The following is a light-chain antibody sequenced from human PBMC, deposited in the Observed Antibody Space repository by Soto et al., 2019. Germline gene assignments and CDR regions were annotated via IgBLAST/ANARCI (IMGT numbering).Light chain of an antibody. CDR2: GAS. CDR3: QQYYDWPIT. V-gene: IGKV3-15*01. Sequence: EIVMTQSPATLSVSPGERATLSCRASQSISSNLAWYRQKPGQAPRLLIYGASTRATGIPARFSGSGSGTEFTLTISSLQSEDFAVYYCQQYYDWPITFGQGTRLEIK. CDR1: QSISSN. J-gene: IGKJ5*01.